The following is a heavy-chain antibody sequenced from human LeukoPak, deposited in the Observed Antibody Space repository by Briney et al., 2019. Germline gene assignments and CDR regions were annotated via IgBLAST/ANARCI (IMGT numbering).Heavy chain of an antibody. V-gene: IGHV4-30-4*08. CDR2: IYYSGST. CDR3: AKEMATVTSEPDY. Sequence: SQTLSLTCTVSGGSISSGDYYWSWIRQPPGKGLEWIGYIYYSGSTYYNPSLKSRVTISVDTSKNQFSLKLSSVTAADTAVYYCAKEMATVTSEPDYWGQGTLVTVSS. J-gene: IGHJ4*02. D-gene: IGHD4-17*01. CDR1: GGSISSGDYY.